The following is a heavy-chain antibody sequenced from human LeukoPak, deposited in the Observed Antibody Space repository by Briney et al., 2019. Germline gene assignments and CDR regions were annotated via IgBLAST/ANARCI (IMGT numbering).Heavy chain of an antibody. D-gene: IGHD3-22*01. CDR1: GFNFTSYT. Sequence: PGGSPRLSCAVSGFNFTSYTMNWVRQAPGKGLEWLSCVSNSSSTIYYADSVKGRFTISRDNAKDSLYLQMNSLRAEDTAVYYCARDWSMIPPDYWGQGTLVTVSS. CDR2: VSNSSSTI. V-gene: IGHV3-21*06. CDR3: ARDWSMIPPDY. J-gene: IGHJ4*02.